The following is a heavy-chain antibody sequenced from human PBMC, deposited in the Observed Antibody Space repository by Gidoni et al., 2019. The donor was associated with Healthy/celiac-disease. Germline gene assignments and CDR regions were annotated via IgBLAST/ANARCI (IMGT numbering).Heavy chain of an antibody. CDR3: ARDPDRHIRYCSGGSCPPSDY. V-gene: IGHV1-18*01. Sequence: QVQLVQSGAEVKKPGASVKVSCKASGYTFTSYGISWVRQAPGQGLEWMGWISAYNGNTNYAQKLQGRVTMTTDTSTSTAYMELRSLRSDDTAVYYCARDPDRHIRYCSGGSCPPSDYWGQGTLVTVSS. J-gene: IGHJ4*02. CDR1: GYTFTSYG. CDR2: ISAYNGNT. D-gene: IGHD2-15*01.